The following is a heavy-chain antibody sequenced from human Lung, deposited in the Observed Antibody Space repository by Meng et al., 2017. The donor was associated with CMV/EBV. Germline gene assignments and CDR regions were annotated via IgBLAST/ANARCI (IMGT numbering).Heavy chain of an antibody. V-gene: IGHV3-7*04. CDR1: GFTFSSYW. J-gene: IGHJ6*02. CDR2: IKQDGSEK. Sequence: GGSXRLXXAASGFTFSSYWMSWVRQAPGKGLEWVANIKQDGSEKYYVDSVKGRFTISRDNAKNSLYLQMNSLRAEDTAVYYCARAIIVPAAPYYYYYGMDVWGQGXTVTVSS. CDR3: ARAIIVPAAPYYYYYGMDV. D-gene: IGHD2-2*01.